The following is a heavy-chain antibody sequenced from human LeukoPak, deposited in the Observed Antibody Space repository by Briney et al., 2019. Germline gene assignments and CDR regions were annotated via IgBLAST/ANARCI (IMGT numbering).Heavy chain of an antibody. CDR1: GFTVSSNY. D-gene: IGHD2-15*01. J-gene: IGHJ4*02. V-gene: IGHV3-66*01. CDR3: ATEPYCSGGSCYSE. CDR2: IYSGGST. Sequence: GGSLRLSCAASGFTVSSNYMSWVRQAPGKGLEWVSVIYSGGSTYYADSVKGRFTISRDNSKNTLYLQMNSLRAEDTAVYYCATEPYCSGGSCYSEWGQGTLVTVSS.